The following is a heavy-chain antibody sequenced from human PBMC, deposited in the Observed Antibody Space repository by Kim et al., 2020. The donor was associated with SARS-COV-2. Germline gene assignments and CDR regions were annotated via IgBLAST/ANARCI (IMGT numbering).Heavy chain of an antibody. D-gene: IGHD3-10*02. CDR3: ARDCWRDYYVKGISFDI. V-gene: IGHV4-4*02. J-gene: IGHJ3*02. CDR2: IYHSGST. CDR1: GGSISSSNW. Sequence: SETLSLTCAVSGGSISSSNWWSWVRQPPGKGLEWIREIYHSGSTNYNPSLKSRVTISVDKPKNQFSLKLSSVTAADTAVYYCARDCWRDYYVKGISFDI.